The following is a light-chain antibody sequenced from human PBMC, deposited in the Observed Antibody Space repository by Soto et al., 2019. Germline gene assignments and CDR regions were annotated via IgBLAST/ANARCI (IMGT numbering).Light chain of an antibody. CDR2: GAS. V-gene: IGKV3-20*01. CDR3: QQYGVSPT. J-gene: IGKJ4*01. Sequence: EIVLTQSPGTLSLSPGERATLSCRASQTISNTFLAWYQQRPGQAPRLLIYGASGRAAVIPDRFSGSGSGTDFTLSSSRLEPEDFAVYYCQQYGVSPTFGGGTKVEIK. CDR1: QTISNTF.